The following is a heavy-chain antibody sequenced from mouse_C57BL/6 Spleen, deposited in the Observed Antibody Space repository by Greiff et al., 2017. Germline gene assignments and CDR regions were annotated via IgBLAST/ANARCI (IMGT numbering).Heavy chain of an antibody. V-gene: IGHV1-59*01. Sequence: QVQLQQSGAELVRPGTSVKLSCKASGYTFTSYWMHWVKQRPGQGLEWIGVIDPSDSYTNYNQKFKGKATLTVDTSSSTAYMQLSSLTSEDSAVYYCARGGYDYDGAYWGQGTLVTVSA. D-gene: IGHD2-4*01. CDR3: ARGGYDYDGAY. CDR2: IDPSDSYT. CDR1: GYTFTSYW. J-gene: IGHJ3*01.